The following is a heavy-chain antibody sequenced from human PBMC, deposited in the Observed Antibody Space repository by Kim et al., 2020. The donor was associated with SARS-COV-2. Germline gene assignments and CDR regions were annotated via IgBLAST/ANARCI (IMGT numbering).Heavy chain of an antibody. D-gene: IGHD6-13*01. Sequence: GGSLRLSCAASGFTFSDYYMSWIRQASGQGLEWVSYINSRSSYTNYADSVKGRFIISRDNAKNSLYLQMNSLRAEDTAVYYCASFYSSSWYSFDCWRQGTLVTVSS. CDR3: ASFYSSSWYSFDC. J-gene: IGHJ4*02. CDR2: INSRSSYT. CDR1: GFTFSDYY. V-gene: IGHV3-11*03.